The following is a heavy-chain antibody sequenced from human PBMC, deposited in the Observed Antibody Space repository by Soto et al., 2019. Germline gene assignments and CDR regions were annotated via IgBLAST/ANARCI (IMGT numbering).Heavy chain of an antibody. Sequence: GGSLRFSCAASGFTFSSYAMHWVRQAPGKGLEWVAVISYDGSNKYYADSVKGRFTISRDNSKNTLYLQMNSLRAEDTAVYYCARDPRLQQLSLAIDPWGQGTLVTVSS. J-gene: IGHJ5*02. CDR1: GFTFSSYA. CDR2: ISYDGSNK. D-gene: IGHD6-13*01. V-gene: IGHV3-30-3*01. CDR3: ARDPRLQQLSLAIDP.